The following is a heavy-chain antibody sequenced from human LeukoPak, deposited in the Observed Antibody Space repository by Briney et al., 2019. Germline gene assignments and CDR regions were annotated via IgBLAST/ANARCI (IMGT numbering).Heavy chain of an antibody. CDR1: GGSVGSGDYC. V-gene: IGHV4-30-4*01. CDR2: FYFSGST. Sequence: PSQSLSLTWTVSGGSVGSGDYCWGWIREPAGKGLEWIAYFYFSGSTYYNPSLKSRVTISVDTSKNQLSLNLTSVTAADTAVYYCARAAFYSEYYFDSWGQGTLVTASS. CDR3: ARAAFYSEYYFDS. J-gene: IGHJ4*02. D-gene: IGHD3-3*02.